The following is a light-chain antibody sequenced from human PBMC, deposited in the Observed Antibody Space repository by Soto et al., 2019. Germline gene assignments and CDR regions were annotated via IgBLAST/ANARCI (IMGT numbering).Light chain of an antibody. CDR2: GAS. J-gene: IGKJ5*01. Sequence: EIVMSQSPATLSVSPGERATLSCRASQSVSSNLAWYQQKPGQAPRLLIYGASTRASGIPARFSGSGSGTEFTLTISSLQSEDFAVYYCQQYNNWPTITFGQGTRREI. CDR3: QQYNNWPTIT. CDR1: QSVSSN. V-gene: IGKV3-15*01.